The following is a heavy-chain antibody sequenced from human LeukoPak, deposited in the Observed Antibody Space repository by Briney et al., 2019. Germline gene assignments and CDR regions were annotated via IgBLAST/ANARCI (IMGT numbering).Heavy chain of an antibody. V-gene: IGHV3-21*01. Sequence: GGSLRLSCAASGFTFSSYSMNWVRQAPGKGLEWVSSISSSSSYIYYADSVKGRFTISRDNAKNSLYLQMNSLRAEDTAVYYCARELGDAAATYYYYGMDVWGQGTTVTVSS. J-gene: IGHJ6*02. CDR1: GFTFSSYS. CDR3: ARELGDAAATYYYYGMDV. D-gene: IGHD6-13*01. CDR2: ISSSSSYI.